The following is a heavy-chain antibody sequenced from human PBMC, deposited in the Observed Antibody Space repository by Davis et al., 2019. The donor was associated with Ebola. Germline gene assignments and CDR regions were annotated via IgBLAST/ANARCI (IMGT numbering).Heavy chain of an antibody. CDR2: ISSSSSTI. Sequence: GGSLRLSCAASGFTFSSYSMNWVRQAPGKGLEWVSYISSSSSTIYYADSAKGRFTISRDNAKNSLYLQMNSLRAEDTAVYYCARDRPLDFFFGDYYGMDVWGQGTTVTVSS. CDR1: GFTFSSYS. V-gene: IGHV3-48*04. J-gene: IGHJ6*02. D-gene: IGHD3-16*01. CDR3: ARDRPLDFFFGDYYGMDV.